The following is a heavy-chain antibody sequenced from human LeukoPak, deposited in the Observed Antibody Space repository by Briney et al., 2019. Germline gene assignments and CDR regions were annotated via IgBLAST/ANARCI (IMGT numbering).Heavy chain of an antibody. CDR2: IWYDGSNK. V-gene: IGHV3-33*06. CDR3: AKDGYYGSGPLDY. Sequence: GGSLRLSCAASGFTFSSYGMHWVRQAPGKGLEWVAVIWYDGSNKYYADSVKGRFTISRDNPKNTLYLQMDSLRAEDTAVYYCAKDGYYGSGPLDYWGQGTLVTVSS. J-gene: IGHJ4*02. D-gene: IGHD3-10*01. CDR1: GFTFSSYG.